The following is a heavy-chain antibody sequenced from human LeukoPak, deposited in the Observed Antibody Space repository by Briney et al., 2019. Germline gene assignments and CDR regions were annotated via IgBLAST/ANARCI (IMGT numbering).Heavy chain of an antibody. CDR3: ARWKIGPSGYYRNYYYGMDV. CDR2: INHSGST. CDR1: GVSFSGYY. Sequence: SETLSLTCAVYGVSFSGYYWSWIRQPPGKGLEWIGEINHSGSTNYNPSLKSRVTISVDTSKNQFSLKLSSVTAADTAVYYCARWKIGPSGYYRNYYYGMDVWGQGTTVTVSS. V-gene: IGHV4-34*01. D-gene: IGHD3-22*01. J-gene: IGHJ6*02.